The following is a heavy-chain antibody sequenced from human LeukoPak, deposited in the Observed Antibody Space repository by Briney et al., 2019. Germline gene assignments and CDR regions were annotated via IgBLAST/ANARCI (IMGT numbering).Heavy chain of an antibody. CDR3: ARRPGAFGAFDI. Sequence: KASETLSLTCAVSGYSISSGYYWGWIRPPPGRGLEWIGSIYHSGSTYYNPSLKSRVTISVDTSKNQFSLKLSSVTAADTAVYYWARRPGAFGAFDIWGQGTVVTVSS. CDR1: GYSISSGYY. V-gene: IGHV4-38-2*01. CDR2: IYHSGST. D-gene: IGHD1-26*01. J-gene: IGHJ3*02.